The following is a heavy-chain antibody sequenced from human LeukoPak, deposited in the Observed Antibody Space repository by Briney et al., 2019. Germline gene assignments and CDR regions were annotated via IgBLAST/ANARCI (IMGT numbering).Heavy chain of an antibody. CDR2: IYYSGST. Sequence: SETLSLTCTVSGGSISSSSYYWGWIRQPPGKGLEWIGSIYYSGSTYYNPSLKSRVTISVDTSKNQFSLKLSSVTAADTAVYYCAGQPSYSSGWSGYYYYYYMDVWGKGTTVTISS. CDR3: AGQPSYSSGWSGYYYYYYMDV. V-gene: IGHV4-39*01. CDR1: GGSISSSSYY. J-gene: IGHJ6*03. D-gene: IGHD6-19*01.